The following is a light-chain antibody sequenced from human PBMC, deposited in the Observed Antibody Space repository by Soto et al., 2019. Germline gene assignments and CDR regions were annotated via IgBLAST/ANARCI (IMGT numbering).Light chain of an antibody. CDR3: HQYGRSPPFT. J-gene: IGKJ3*01. V-gene: IGKV3-20*01. Sequence: EIVLTQSPGTLSLSPGEIATLSCRASQYVNSDYLAWYQQKPGQTPRLLIYGTSTRATGIPDRFSGSGSGTDFTLTISRLEPEDFAVYYCHQYGRSPPFTFGPGTKVDIK. CDR1: QYVNSDY. CDR2: GTS.